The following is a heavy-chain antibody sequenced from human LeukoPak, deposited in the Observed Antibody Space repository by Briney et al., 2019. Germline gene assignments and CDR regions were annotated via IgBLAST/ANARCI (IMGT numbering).Heavy chain of an antibody. D-gene: IGHD2-15*01. CDR3: AKVRFCSGATCYPDDY. CDR1: GFTFSSYE. Sequence: GSLRLSCAASGFTFSSYEMNWVRQAPGKGLEWVSYISSSGSTIYYADSVKGRFTISRDNSKNTLYLQMNSLRPEDTAVYYCAKVRFCSGATCYPDDYWGQGTLVTVSS. J-gene: IGHJ4*02. V-gene: IGHV3-48*03. CDR2: ISSSGSTI.